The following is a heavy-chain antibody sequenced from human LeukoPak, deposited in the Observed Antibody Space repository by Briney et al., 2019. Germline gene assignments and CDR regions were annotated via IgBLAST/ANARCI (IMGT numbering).Heavy chain of an antibody. CDR1: GFTFSNYA. J-gene: IGHJ4*02. CDR2: ISYDGSNK. D-gene: IGHD2-2*02. Sequence: PGRSLRLSCATSGFTFSNYAMHWVRQAPGKGLEWVAVISYDGSNKYYADSAKGRFTISRDNSKNTLSLQMNSLRAEDTAVYYCASGTRYCSSISCYNNYFDYWGQGTLVTVSS. CDR3: ASGTRYCSSISCYNNYFDY. V-gene: IGHV3-30-3*01.